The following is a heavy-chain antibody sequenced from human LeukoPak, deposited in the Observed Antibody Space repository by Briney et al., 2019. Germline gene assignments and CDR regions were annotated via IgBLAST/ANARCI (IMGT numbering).Heavy chain of an antibody. J-gene: IGHJ5*02. CDR2: MNPNSGNT. CDR3: ARVQEFGYDFWSGPTVFDP. D-gene: IGHD3-3*01. CDR1: GYTFTSYD. V-gene: IGHV1-8*01. Sequence: ASVKVSCKASGYTFTSYDMNWVRQATGQGLEWMGWMNPNSGNTGYAQKFQGRVTMTRNTSISTAYMELSSLRSEDTAVYYCARVQEFGYDFWSGPTVFDPWGQGTLVTVSS.